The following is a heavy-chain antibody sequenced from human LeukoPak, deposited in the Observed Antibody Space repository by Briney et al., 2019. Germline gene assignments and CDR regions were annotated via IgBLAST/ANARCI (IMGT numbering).Heavy chain of an antibody. D-gene: IGHD5-12*01. CDR2: IIPILGIA. V-gene: IGHV1-69*04. Sequence: ASVKVSCKASGYTFTSYGISWVRQAPGQGLEWMGRIIPILGIANYAQKFQGRVTITADKSTSTAYMELSSLRSEDTAVYYCAREMMATINARFDYWGQGTLVTVSS. CDR1: GYTFTSYG. CDR3: AREMMATINARFDY. J-gene: IGHJ4*02.